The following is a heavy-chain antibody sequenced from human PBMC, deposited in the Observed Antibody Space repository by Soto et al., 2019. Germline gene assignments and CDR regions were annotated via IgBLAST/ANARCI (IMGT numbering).Heavy chain of an antibody. CDR1: GYTFTIYG. V-gene: IGHV1-18*04. J-gene: IGHJ1*01. CDR2: ISAYNGNT. CDR3: AIDLCAWRGDYRLYK. Sequence: VKVSCTASGYTFTIYGISWVRQAPGQGLEWMGWISAYNGNTTYAQKLQGRVTMTTDTSTSTAYTELRSLRSDDTAVYYCAIDLCAWRGDYRLYKWGRGTLVSAS. D-gene: IGHD3-16*01.